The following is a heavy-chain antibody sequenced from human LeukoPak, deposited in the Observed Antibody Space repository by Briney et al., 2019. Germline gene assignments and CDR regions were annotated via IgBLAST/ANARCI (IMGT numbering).Heavy chain of an antibody. Sequence: PGRSLRLPCAASGFTFSSYAMHWVRQAPGKGLEWVAVISYDGSNKYYADSVKGRFAISRDNSKNTLYLQMNSLRAEDTAVYYCARTFTVAGPIDYWGQGTLVTVSS. CDR3: ARTFTVAGPIDY. V-gene: IGHV3-30*09. CDR2: ISYDGSNK. D-gene: IGHD6-19*01. J-gene: IGHJ4*02. CDR1: GFTFSSYA.